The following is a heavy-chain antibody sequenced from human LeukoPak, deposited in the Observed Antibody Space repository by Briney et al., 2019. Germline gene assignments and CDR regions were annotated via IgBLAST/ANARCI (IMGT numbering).Heavy chain of an antibody. CDR2: ISASGST. D-gene: IGHD2-15*01. CDR1: GGSITSYY. J-gene: IGHJ4*02. V-gene: IGHV4-4*07. Sequence: PSETLSLTCSVSGGSITSYYWSWVRQPAVKGLEWIGRISASGSTNYNPSLESRVTMSVATSKNQFSLKLTSVTAADTAIYYCAREGRSSTPGYWGQGTLVTVSS. CDR3: AREGRSSTPGY.